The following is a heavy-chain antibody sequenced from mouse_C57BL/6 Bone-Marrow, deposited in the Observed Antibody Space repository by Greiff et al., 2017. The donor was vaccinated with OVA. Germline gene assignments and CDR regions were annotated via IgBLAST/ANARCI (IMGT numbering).Heavy chain of an antibody. J-gene: IGHJ1*03. D-gene: IGHD1-1*01. CDR3: TCTTVVARGGDWYFDV. Sequence: EVKLQESGAELVRPGASVKLSCTASGFNFTDDYMHWVKQRPEQGLEWIGWIDPENGDTEYASKFQGKATITADTSSNTAYLQLSSLTSEDTAVYYCTCTTVVARGGDWYFDVWGTGTTVTVSS. CDR2: IDPENGDT. V-gene: IGHV14-4*01. CDR1: GFNFTDDY.